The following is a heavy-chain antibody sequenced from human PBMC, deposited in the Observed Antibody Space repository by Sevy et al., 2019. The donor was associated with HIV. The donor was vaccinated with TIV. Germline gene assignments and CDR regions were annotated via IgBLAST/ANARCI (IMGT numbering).Heavy chain of an antibody. D-gene: IGHD3-22*01. CDR2: ITDSSNYI. J-gene: IGHJ4*02. CDR3: ARDRRTLDYYGSSGYNYYFDY. V-gene: IGHV3-21*01. Sequence: RGYLRLSCAASGFTFSTYNMNWVRQAPGKGLEWVSSITDSSNYIYHADSVKGRFTLSRDNAKNSLYLQMNSLRAEDTAVYCCARDRRTLDYYGSSGYNYYFDYWGQGTLVAVSS. CDR1: GFTFSTYN.